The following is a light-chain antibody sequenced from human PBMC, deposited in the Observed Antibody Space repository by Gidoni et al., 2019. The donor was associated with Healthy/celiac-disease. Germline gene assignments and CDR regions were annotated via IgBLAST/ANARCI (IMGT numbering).Light chain of an antibody. CDR3: SSYTSSSPWV. Sequence: QSDLTQPAYGAGSTGQSINISCTGTSSDVGGYNYVSWYQQHPGKAPKLMIYDVSNRPSGVSNRFSGSNSGNPASLTISGLQAADEADYYCSSYTSSSPWVFGGGPKLTVL. CDR2: DVS. J-gene: IGLJ3*02. V-gene: IGLV2-14*03. CDR1: SSDVGGYNY.